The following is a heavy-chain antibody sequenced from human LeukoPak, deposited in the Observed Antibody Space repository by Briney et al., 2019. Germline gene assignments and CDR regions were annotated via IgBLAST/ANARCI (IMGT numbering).Heavy chain of an antibody. Sequence: SETLSLTCTVSGGSISGYYWSWIRQPPGKGLEWIGYIYYSGSTNYNPSLKSRVTISVDTSDNQSSLKLSSVTAADTAVYYCARLVSSSGGYKSRVDYWGQGTLVPVSS. CDR1: GGSISGYY. CDR3: ARLVSSSGGYKSRVDY. CDR2: IYYSGST. J-gene: IGHJ4*02. V-gene: IGHV4-59*01. D-gene: IGHD5-24*01.